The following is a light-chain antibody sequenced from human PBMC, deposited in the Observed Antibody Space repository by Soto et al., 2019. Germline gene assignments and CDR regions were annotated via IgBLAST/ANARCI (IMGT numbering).Light chain of an antibody. Sequence: DVQMTQSPSTLSASVGYSVTITCRASQSISSWLAWYQQKPGKAPKLLIYKASSLESGVTSRFSGSGSGTEFTLAISSLQPDDFATHYCQQFNSYPLTLGGGTKVEIX. CDR2: KAS. CDR3: QQFNSYPLT. J-gene: IGKJ4*01. V-gene: IGKV1-5*03. CDR1: QSISSW.